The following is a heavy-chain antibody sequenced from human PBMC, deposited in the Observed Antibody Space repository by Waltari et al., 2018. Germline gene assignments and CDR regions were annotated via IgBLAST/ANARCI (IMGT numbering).Heavy chain of an antibody. V-gene: IGHV3-7*01. Sequence: EVQLVESGGGLVQPGGSLKLSGAAYGSMFRNHWMSWVRQAPGKGLEWVASIKQDGSETYFVDSLKGRFTISRDNTENSMYLQMDSLRAEDTAHYYCARDSLATGYWYFDQWGRGTLVTVSS. J-gene: IGHJ2*01. D-gene: IGHD6-25*01. CDR2: IKQDGSET. CDR3: ARDSLATGYWYFDQ. CDR1: GSMFRNHW.